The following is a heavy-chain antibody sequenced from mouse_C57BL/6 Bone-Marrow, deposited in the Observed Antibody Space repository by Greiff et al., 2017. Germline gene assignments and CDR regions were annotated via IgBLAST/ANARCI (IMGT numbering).Heavy chain of an antibody. Sequence: VMLVESGAELARPGASVKMSCKASGYTFTSYTMHWVKQRPGQGLEWIGYINPSSGYTKYNQKFKDKATLTADKSSSTAYMQLSSLTSEDSAVYYCARHYGSSDWYFDVWGTGTTVTVSS. CDR1: GYTFTSYT. V-gene: IGHV1-4*01. CDR3: ARHYGSSDWYFDV. J-gene: IGHJ1*03. D-gene: IGHD1-1*01. CDR2: INPSSGYT.